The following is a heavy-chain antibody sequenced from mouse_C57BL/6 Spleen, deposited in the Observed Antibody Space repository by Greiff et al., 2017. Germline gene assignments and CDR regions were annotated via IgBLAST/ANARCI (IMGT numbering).Heavy chain of an antibody. CDR2: INYDGSST. CDR1: GFTFSDYY. Sequence: DVKLVESEGGLVQPGSSMKLSCTASGFTFSDYYMAWVRQVPEKGLEWVANINYDGSSTYYLDSLKSRFIISRDNAKNILYLQMSSLKSEDTATYYCARSVYDGSLYYFDYWGQGTTLTVSS. V-gene: IGHV5-16*01. D-gene: IGHD2-3*01. CDR3: ARSVYDGSLYYFDY. J-gene: IGHJ2*01.